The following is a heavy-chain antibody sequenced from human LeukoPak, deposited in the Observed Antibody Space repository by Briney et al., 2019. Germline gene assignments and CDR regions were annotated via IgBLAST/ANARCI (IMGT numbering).Heavy chain of an antibody. CDR2: IYYSGST. D-gene: IGHD3-9*01. J-gene: IGHJ4*02. CDR3: ARQFYDILTGYQD. Sequence: AETLSLTRAVYGGSFSSYYWGWIRQRPGKGLEWIGSIYYSGSTYYNPSLKSRVTISVDTSKNQFSLKLSSVTAADTAVYYCARQFYDILTGYQDWGQGTLVTVSS. CDR1: GGSFSSYY. V-gene: IGHV4-39*01.